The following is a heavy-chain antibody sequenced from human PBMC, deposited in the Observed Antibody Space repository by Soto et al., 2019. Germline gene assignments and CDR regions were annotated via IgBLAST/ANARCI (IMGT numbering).Heavy chain of an antibody. Sequence: QVQLVQSGAEVKKPGASVKVSCKASGYTFTSYGINWVRQAPGQGLEWRGWISAHNGRTNYAQKFQGRVTMTTGTSTSTAYMELRSLRSDYTAVYYWARGPYSSSWFDPWGQGTLVTVSS. D-gene: IGHD6-13*01. CDR1: GYTFTSYG. V-gene: IGHV1-18*01. CDR2: ISAHNGRT. J-gene: IGHJ5*02. CDR3: ARGPYSSSWFDP.